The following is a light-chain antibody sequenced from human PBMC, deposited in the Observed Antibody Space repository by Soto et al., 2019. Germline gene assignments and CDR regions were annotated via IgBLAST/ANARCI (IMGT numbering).Light chain of an antibody. V-gene: IGKV3-15*01. CDR2: GAS. J-gene: IGKJ1*01. CDR1: QSISNH. CDR3: QQYHGWPWT. Sequence: EIVMTQSPATLSVSPGEGATLSCRASQSISNHLAGFQQKPGQAPRLLITGASTRVTGIPARFSGSGSGTALTLSTSSLQSEDFAVYYCQQYHGWPWTFGQGTKVEIK.